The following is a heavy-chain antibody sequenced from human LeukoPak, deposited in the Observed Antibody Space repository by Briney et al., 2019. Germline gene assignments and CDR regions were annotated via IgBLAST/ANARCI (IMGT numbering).Heavy chain of an antibody. CDR2: IYHSSST. CDR1: GYSIGTGYY. CDR3: ARNSLDAFDI. D-gene: IGHD4-23*01. Sequence: PSETLSLTCTVSGYSIGTGYYWAWIRQPPGKGLEWIGSIYHSSSTYYNPSLKSPVTISVDTSKNQFSLKLSSVTAADTAVYYCARNSLDAFDIWGQGTMVTVSS. J-gene: IGHJ3*02. V-gene: IGHV4-38-2*02.